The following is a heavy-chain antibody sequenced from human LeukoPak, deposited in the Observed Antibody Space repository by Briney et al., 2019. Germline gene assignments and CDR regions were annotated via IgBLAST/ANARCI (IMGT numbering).Heavy chain of an antibody. V-gene: IGHV5-51*01. CDR2: IYPGDSDT. CDR1: GYSFTTYW. CDR3: ARGSSYLAHFDY. D-gene: IGHD1-26*01. Sequence: GKSLKVSCKGSGYSFTTYWIGWVRQMPGKGLEWMGIIYPGDSDTRYSPSFQGQVSISAAKSISTAYLQWSSLKASDTAMYYCARGSSYLAHFDYWGQGTLVTVSS. J-gene: IGHJ4*02.